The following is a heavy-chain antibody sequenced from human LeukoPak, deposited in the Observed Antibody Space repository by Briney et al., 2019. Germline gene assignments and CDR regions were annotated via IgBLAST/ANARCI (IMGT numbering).Heavy chain of an antibody. J-gene: IGHJ1*01. CDR2: ISGSGGST. V-gene: IGHV3-23*01. D-gene: IGHD2-2*01. CDR3: VKANGYCSSTSCYYFWYFQH. Sequence: GASLRLSCAASGFTFSSYAMSWVRQAPGKGLEWVSGISGSGGSTYYADSAKGRFTISRDNSKNTLYLQMNSLRAEDTAVYYCVKANGYCSSTSCYYFWYFQHWGQGTLVTVSS. CDR1: GFTFSSYA.